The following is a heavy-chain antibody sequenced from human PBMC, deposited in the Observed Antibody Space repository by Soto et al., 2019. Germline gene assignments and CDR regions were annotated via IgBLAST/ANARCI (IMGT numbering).Heavy chain of an antibody. CDR2: IYHSGGT. Sequence: QVQLQESGPGLVNPSGTLSLTCAVSGGSISSDNWWSWVRQPPGKGLEWIGEIYHSGGTHYNPSLKSRVDISVDKSKNLISLELSSVTAAETAVYFCSRHGGFSFDTWGQGTLVTVSS. V-gene: IGHV4-4*02. D-gene: IGHD3-3*01. CDR3: SRHGGFSFDT. CDR1: GGSISSDNW. J-gene: IGHJ4*02.